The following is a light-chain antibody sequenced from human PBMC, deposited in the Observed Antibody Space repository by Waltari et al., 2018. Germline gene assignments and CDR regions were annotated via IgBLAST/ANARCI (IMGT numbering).Light chain of an antibody. Sequence: EIVLTPSPATLSLSPGEGATLSCRASQSVSSYLAWYQQKPGQAPRLLIYDASNRATGIPARFSGSGSGTDFTLTISSLEPEDFAVYYCQQRSDWPRTFGHGTKVELK. V-gene: IGKV3-11*01. CDR2: DAS. CDR3: QQRSDWPRT. CDR1: QSVSSY. J-gene: IGKJ1*01.